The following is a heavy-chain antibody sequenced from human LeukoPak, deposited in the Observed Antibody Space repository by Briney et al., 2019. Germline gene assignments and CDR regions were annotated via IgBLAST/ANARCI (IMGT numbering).Heavy chain of an antibody. Sequence: PSETLSLTCTVSGGSISSSSYYWGWIRQPPGKGLEWIGSIYYSGSTYYNPSLKSRVTISVDTSKNQFSLKLSSVTAADTAVYYCARPARGDYHYYYYMDVWGKGTTVTVSS. D-gene: IGHD3-16*01. CDR1: GGSISSSSYY. CDR3: ARPARGDYHYYYYMDV. V-gene: IGHV4-39*01. J-gene: IGHJ6*03. CDR2: IYYSGST.